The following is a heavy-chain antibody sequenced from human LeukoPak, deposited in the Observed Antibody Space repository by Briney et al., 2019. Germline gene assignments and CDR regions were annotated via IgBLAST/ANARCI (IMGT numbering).Heavy chain of an antibody. V-gene: IGHV3-23*01. D-gene: IGHD5/OR15-5a*01. Sequence: PGGSLRLSCAASGFTFSSQPMSWVRQAPGKGLGWVSVISGSGGSTYYADSVKGRFTISRDNSKNTLYLQMNSLRAEDTAVYYCATDNLRSYYYMDVWGKGTTVTVSS. CDR1: GFTFSSQP. CDR3: ATDNLRSYYYMDV. CDR2: ISGSGGST. J-gene: IGHJ6*03.